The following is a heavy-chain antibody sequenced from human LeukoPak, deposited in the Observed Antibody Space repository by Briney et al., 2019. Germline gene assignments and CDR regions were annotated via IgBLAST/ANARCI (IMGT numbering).Heavy chain of an antibody. Sequence: PGGSLRLSCAASGFTFSSYSMNWVRQAPGKGLELVSSISSSSSYIYYADSVKDRFTISRDNAKNSLYLQMNSLRAEDTAVYYCARTAWGGVATDAFDIWGQGTMVTVSS. J-gene: IGHJ3*02. D-gene: IGHD5-12*01. CDR3: ARTAWGGVATDAFDI. V-gene: IGHV3-21*01. CDR2: ISSSSSYI. CDR1: GFTFSSYS.